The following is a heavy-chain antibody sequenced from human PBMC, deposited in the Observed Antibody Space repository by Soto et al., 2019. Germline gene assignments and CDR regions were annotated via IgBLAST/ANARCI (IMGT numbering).Heavy chain of an antibody. CDR3: AKESMSVAVSASRVYGMDV. CDR1: GFTFSNYA. D-gene: IGHD6-6*01. CDR2: TRSNGEYT. Sequence: DVQVVESGGGLVQRGGSLRLSCAGSGFTFSNYAMTWVRQAPGKGLEWVSTTRSNGEYTYYADSVKGRFTVSRDNSQNALFFEMSSLRAEDTAVYYCAKESMSVAVSASRVYGMDVWGQGTTVTVSS. J-gene: IGHJ6*02. V-gene: IGHV3-23*04.